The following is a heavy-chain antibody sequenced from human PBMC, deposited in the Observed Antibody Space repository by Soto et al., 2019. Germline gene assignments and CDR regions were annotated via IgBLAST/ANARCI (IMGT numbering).Heavy chain of an antibody. V-gene: IGHV3-23*01. CDR2: ISGSGGST. D-gene: IGHD3-3*01. Sequence: GGSLRPSCAAPGSTFSSYAMSWVRQAPGKGLEWVSAISGSGGSTYYADSVKGRFTISRDNSKNTLYLQMNSLRAEDTAVYYCAKRTIFGVVTKGPNWFDPWGQGTLVTVSS. CDR3: AKRTIFGVVTKGPNWFDP. CDR1: GSTFSSYA. J-gene: IGHJ5*02.